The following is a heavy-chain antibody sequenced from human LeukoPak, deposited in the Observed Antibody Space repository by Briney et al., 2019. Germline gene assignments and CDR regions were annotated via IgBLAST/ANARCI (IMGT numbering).Heavy chain of an antibody. V-gene: IGHV4-4*02. D-gene: IGHD3-10*01. CDR1: GGSISSSNW. Sequence: SGTLSLTCAVSGGSISSSNWWSWVRQPPGKGLEWIGEIYHSGSTNYNPSLKSRVTISVDKSKNQFSLKLSSVTAADTAVYYCARAVRGVIIGWFDPWGQGTLVTVSS. CDR3: ARAVRGVIIGWFDP. CDR2: IYHSGST. J-gene: IGHJ5*02.